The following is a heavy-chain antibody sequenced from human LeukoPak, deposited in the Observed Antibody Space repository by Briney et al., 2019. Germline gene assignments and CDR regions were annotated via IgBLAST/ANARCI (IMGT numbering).Heavy chain of an antibody. Sequence: NPSETLSLTCAVYGGSFSGYYWIWIRQPPGKGLDWIWEINHSGSTNYNPSLKSRVTISVDTSKNQFSLELSSVTAADTAVYYCARGGSLYYYYGMDVWGQGTTVTVSS. J-gene: IGHJ6*02. CDR2: INHSGST. CDR1: GGSFSGYY. V-gene: IGHV4-34*01. CDR3: ARGGSLYYYYGMDV.